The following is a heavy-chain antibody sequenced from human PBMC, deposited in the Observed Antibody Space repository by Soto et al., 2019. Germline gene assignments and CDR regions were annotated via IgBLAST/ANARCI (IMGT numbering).Heavy chain of an antibody. J-gene: IGHJ3*02. D-gene: IGHD1-26*01. V-gene: IGHV4-39*01. CDR2: IYYSGST. Sequence: QLQLQESGPGLVKPSETLSLTCTVSGGSISSSSYYWGWIRQPPGKGLEWIGSIYYSGSTYYNPSLKSRVTISVDTSKNQFSLKLSSVTAADTAVHYCARPIVGATVAFDIWGQGTMVTVSS. CDR1: GGSISSSSYY. CDR3: ARPIVGATVAFDI.